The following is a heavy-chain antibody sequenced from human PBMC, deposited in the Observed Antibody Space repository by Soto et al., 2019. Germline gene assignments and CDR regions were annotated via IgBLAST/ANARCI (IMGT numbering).Heavy chain of an antibody. CDR3: ARNVGSSGSSRWFDT. D-gene: IGHD3-10*01. V-gene: IGHV3-33*01. CDR2: IWYDGTAT. J-gene: IGHJ5*02. CDR1: GFTLSNYG. Sequence: QVQLVESGGGVVQPGRSLTLSCVASGFTLSNYGMHWVRQAPGKGLEWVAVIWYDGTATYSAASVKGRFSISRDNAKNELFLQRSSLRAEGTAVYYCARNVGSSGSSRWFDTWGQGTLVTVSS.